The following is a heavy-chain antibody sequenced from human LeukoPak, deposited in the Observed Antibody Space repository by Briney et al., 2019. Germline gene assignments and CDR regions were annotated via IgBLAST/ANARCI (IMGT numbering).Heavy chain of an antibody. CDR3: ASRPLEYCGGDCYSLGY. CDR1: GFTFSTYA. V-gene: IGHV3-30-3*01. Sequence: GGSLRLSCAASGFTFSTYAIHWVRQAPGKGLEWVAVISYDGTIKYYADSVKGRFTISRDNSKNTLYLQMNSLRSEDTAVYYCASRPLEYCGGDCYSLGYWGQGTLVTVSS. CDR2: ISYDGTIK. D-gene: IGHD2-21*01. J-gene: IGHJ4*02.